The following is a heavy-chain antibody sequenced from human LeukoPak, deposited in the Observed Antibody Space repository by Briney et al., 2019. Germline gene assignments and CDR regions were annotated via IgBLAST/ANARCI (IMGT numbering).Heavy chain of an antibody. J-gene: IGHJ6*02. CDR2: IKQDGSDK. Sequence: PGGSLRLSCAASGFTSSNYWMTWVRQAPGSGLEWVASIKQDGSDKFYVDSVKGRFTISRDNGKNSLHLQMNSLRAEDTAVYYCARETNLGVWGQGTTVTVSS. CDR3: ARETNLGV. V-gene: IGHV3-7*03. D-gene: IGHD1-14*01. CDR1: GFTSSNYW.